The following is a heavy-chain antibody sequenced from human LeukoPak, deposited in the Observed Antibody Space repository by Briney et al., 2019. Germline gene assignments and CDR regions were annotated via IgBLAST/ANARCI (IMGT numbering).Heavy chain of an antibody. J-gene: IGHJ4*02. Sequence: SQTLSLTCTVSGGSISSYYWSWIRQPAGKGLEWIGRIYTSGSTNYNPSLKSRVTMSVDTSKNQFSLKLSSVTAADTAVYYCAREGDILTGYYIVDYWGQGTLVTVSS. CDR2: IYTSGST. D-gene: IGHD3-9*01. V-gene: IGHV4-4*07. CDR1: GGSISSYY. CDR3: AREGDILTGYYIVDY.